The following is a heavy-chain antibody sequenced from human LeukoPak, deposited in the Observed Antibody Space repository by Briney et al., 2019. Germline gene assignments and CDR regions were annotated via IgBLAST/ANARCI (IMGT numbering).Heavy chain of an antibody. V-gene: IGHV3-21*01. CDR3: AREYTRPPVGQCYFDY. D-gene: IGHD1-14*01. CDR1: GFTFSSYS. Sequence: PGGSLRLSCAASGFTFSSYSMNWVRQAPGKGLEWVSSISSSSTYIYYADSVKGRFTISRDNAKNSLYLQMNSLRAEDTAVYYCAREYTRPPVGQCYFDYWGQGTLVTVSS. J-gene: IGHJ4*02. CDR2: ISSSSTYI.